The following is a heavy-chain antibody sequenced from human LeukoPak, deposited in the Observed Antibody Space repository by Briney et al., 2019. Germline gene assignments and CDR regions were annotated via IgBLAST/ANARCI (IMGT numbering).Heavy chain of an antibody. J-gene: IGHJ6*02. CDR1: GFTVSSNY. Sequence: PGGSLRLSCAASGFTVSSNYMSWVRQAPGKGLEWVSVIYSGGSTYYADSVKGRFTISRDNSKNTLYLQMNSLRAEDTAVYYCAREGKPSSYYYGMDVWGQGTTVTVFS. CDR3: AREGKPSSYYYGMDV. CDR2: IYSGGST. V-gene: IGHV3-66*02.